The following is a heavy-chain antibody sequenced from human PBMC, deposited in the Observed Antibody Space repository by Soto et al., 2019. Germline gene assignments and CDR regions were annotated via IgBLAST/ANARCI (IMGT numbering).Heavy chain of an antibody. J-gene: IGHJ4*02. CDR1: GFTFSIYW. V-gene: IGHV3-74*01. Sequence: EVQFVESGGGLAQPGGSLRLSCAASGFTFSIYWMHWVRQAPGKGLVWVSRINSDGSHTDYADSVKGRFTISRDNANNTLYLQINSLGAEDTAVFYCARGGAYGDYRSDYWGQGTLVTVSS. CDR3: ARGGAYGDYRSDY. D-gene: IGHD4-17*01. CDR2: INSDGSHT.